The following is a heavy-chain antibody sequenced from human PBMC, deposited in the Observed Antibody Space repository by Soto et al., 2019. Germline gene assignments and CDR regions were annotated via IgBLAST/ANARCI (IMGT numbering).Heavy chain of an antibody. CDR3: VKVHSNNQHYFDF. CDR1: GFTVSSYR. CDR2: IYSAGSA. J-gene: IGHJ4*02. D-gene: IGHD6-13*01. V-gene: IGHV3-66*01. Sequence: HPGGFLRLSCAASGFTVSSYRMSWVRQAPGKGLEWISVIYSAGSADFADSVKGRFTISRDNSKNTLYLQMSSLRAEDTAVYYCVKVHSNNQHYFDFWAQGTSDPVSS.